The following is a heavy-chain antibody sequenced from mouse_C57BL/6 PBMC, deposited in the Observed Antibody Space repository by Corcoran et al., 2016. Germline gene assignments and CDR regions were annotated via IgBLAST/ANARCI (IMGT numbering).Heavy chain of an antibody. CDR3: ARGLYGSSPYYAMDY. J-gene: IGHJ4*01. D-gene: IGHD1-1*01. CDR1: GYTFTTYG. CDR2: INTYSGVP. Sequence: QIQLVQSGPELKKPGETVKISCKASGYTFTTYGMSWVKQAPGKGLKWMGWINTYSGVPTYADDFKGRFAFSLETSASTAYLQINNLKNEDTATYFCARGLYGSSPYYAMDYWGQGTSVTVSS. V-gene: IGHV9-3*01.